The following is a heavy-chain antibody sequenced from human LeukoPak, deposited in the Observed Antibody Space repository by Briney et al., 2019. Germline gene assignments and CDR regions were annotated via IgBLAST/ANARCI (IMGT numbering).Heavy chain of an antibody. CDR3: VRGGPNYGVDY. Sequence: ASVMGSCSAACGTFTGYYRHWGVQAPGQRLEVMVWSNPKNGGRNYSQRFEGRGTMISGTSISSAYKELSSLRRADAAVYYCVRGGPNYGVDYWGQGTLVTVSS. D-gene: IGHD4/OR15-4a*01. CDR1: CGTFTGYY. V-gene: IGHV1-2*02. J-gene: IGHJ4*02. CDR2: SNPKNGGR.